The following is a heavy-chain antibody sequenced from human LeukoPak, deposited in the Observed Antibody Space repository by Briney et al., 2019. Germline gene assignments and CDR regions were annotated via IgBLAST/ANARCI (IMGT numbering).Heavy chain of an antibody. Sequence: SETLSLTCTVSGGSISNYYWSWIRQPAGKGLEWIGRIYSTGSTNYNPSLKSRVNMSVDTSKDQFSLKLSSVTAADTAVYYCARTPYDFWSGYLLYYMDVWGKGTTVTVSS. CDR2: IYSTGST. J-gene: IGHJ6*03. V-gene: IGHV4-4*07. D-gene: IGHD3-3*01. CDR1: GGSISNYY. CDR3: ARTPYDFWSGYLLYYMDV.